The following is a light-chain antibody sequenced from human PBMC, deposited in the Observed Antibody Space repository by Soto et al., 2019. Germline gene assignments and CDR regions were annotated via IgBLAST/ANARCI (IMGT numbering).Light chain of an antibody. V-gene: IGKV3-20*01. CDR3: LQDGRSPPP. CDR1: LRVCSIS. Sequence: EVALTESPDTLSLSTGEMDTLCCRASLRVCSISLALYQHKPGQAPKLLIYGASNRASGIPDRFSGSGSGTDFTLTISRVEPEDFAVYYCLQDGRSPPPFGQGTKLEIK. CDR2: GAS. J-gene: IGKJ2*01.